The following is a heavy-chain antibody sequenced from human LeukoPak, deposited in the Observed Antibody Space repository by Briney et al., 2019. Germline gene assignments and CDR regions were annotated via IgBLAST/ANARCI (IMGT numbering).Heavy chain of an antibody. CDR1: GGSISSYY. V-gene: IGHV4-59*01. CDR3: ARGLVTGLVDY. J-gene: IGHJ4*02. D-gene: IGHD5-18*01. CDR2: IYYSGST. Sequence: PSETLSLTCTVSGGSISSYYRSWIRQPPGKGLEWIGYIYYSGSTNYNPSLKSRVTISVDTSKNQFSLKLSSVTAADTAVYYCARGLVTGLVDYWGQGTLVTVSS.